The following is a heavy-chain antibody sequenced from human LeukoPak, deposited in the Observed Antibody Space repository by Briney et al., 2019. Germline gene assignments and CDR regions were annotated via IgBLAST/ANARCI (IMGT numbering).Heavy chain of an antibody. CDR1: GFTFSSYG. D-gene: IGHD4-11*01. CDR3: AKALLPMTTLTLFDY. V-gene: IGHV3-30*02. CDR2: IRYDANNK. Sequence: GGSLRLSCAASGFTFSSYGMHWVRQAPGKGLEWVAFIRYDANNKYYADSVKGRFTISRDNSKNTLYLQMNSLRAEDRAVYYCAKALLPMTTLTLFDYWGQRTLVTVSS. J-gene: IGHJ4*02.